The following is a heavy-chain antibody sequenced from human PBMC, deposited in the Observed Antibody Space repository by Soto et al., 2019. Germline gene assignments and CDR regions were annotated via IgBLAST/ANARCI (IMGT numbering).Heavy chain of an antibody. Sequence: QVQLQESGPGLVKPSQTLSLTCTVSGDFISSGGYYWGWIRQLPGKALEWIGYIYSSGTTYYNPSLKSRITISVDTSKNQFSLNLSSVTAADTAVYYCARTDSSGYYFVYWGQGTLVTVFS. CDR1: GDFISSGGYY. J-gene: IGHJ4*02. D-gene: IGHD3-22*01. CDR3: ARTDSSGYYFVY. CDR2: IYSSGTT. V-gene: IGHV4-31*03.